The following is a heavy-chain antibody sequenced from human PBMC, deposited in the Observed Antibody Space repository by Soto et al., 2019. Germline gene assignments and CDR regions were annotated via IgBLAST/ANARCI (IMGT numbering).Heavy chain of an antibody. Sequence: SETLSLTCAVYGGSFSGYYWSWIRQPPGKGLEWIGEINHSGSTNYNPSLKSRVTISVDTSKNQFSLKLSSVTAADTAVYYCARVLYYDFWSGYYTDYYYYYYMDVWGKGTTVTVSS. CDR1: GGSFSGYY. J-gene: IGHJ6*03. CDR2: INHSGST. D-gene: IGHD3-3*01. V-gene: IGHV4-34*01. CDR3: ARVLYYDFWSGYYTDYYYYYYMDV.